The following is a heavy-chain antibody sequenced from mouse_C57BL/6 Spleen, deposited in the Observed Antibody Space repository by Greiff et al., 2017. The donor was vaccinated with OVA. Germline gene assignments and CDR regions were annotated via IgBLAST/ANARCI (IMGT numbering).Heavy chain of an antibody. CDR1: GYTFTSYG. Sequence: VKLVESGAELARPGASVKLSCKASGYTFTSYGISWVKQRTGLGLEWIGEIYPRSGNTYYNEKFKGKATLTADKSSSTAYMELRSLTSEDSAVYFCARSNYGSSPWYFDVWGTGTTVTVSS. CDR3: ARSNYGSSPWYFDV. D-gene: IGHD1-1*01. J-gene: IGHJ1*03. V-gene: IGHV1-81*01. CDR2: IYPRSGNT.